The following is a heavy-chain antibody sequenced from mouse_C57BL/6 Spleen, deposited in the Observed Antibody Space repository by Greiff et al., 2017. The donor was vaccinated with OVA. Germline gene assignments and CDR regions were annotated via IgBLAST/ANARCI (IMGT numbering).Heavy chain of an antibody. V-gene: IGHV5-4*03. CDR1: GFTFSSYA. D-gene: IGHD2-4*01. CDR3: ARAYDYPYYAMDD. J-gene: IGHJ4*01. Sequence: EVKLVESGGGLVKPGGSLKLSCAASGFTFSSYAMSWVRQTPEKRLEWVATISAGGGCTYYPDNVKGRFTISRDNAKNNLYLQMSHLKSEDTAMYYCARAYDYPYYAMDDWGKGTSVTVSS. CDR2: ISAGGGCT.